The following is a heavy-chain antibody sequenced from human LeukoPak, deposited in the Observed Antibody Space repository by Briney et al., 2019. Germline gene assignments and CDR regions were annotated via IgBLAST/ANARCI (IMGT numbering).Heavy chain of an antibody. CDR2: IKQDGSEK. CDR1: GFTFSSYW. D-gene: IGHD3-22*01. J-gene: IGHJ3*02. V-gene: IGHV3-7*05. Sequence: GGSLRLSCAASGFTFSSYWMSWVRQAPGKGLEWVANIKQDGSEKYYVDSVKGRFTISRDNAKNSLYLQMNSLRAEDTAVYYCARDSSGYWVDAFDIWGQGTMVTVS. CDR3: ARDSSGYWVDAFDI.